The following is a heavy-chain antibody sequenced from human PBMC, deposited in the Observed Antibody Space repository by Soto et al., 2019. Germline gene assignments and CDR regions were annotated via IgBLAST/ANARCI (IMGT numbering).Heavy chain of an antibody. V-gene: IGHV3-7*01. CDR1: GFTFSSYW. J-gene: IGHJ4*02. CDR3: ARDSPGSQIEY. CDR2: IKQDGSEK. Sequence: GGSLRLSCAASGFTFSSYWMSWVRQAPGKGLEWVANIKQDGSEKYYVDSVKGRFTISRDNAKDSLYLQMNSLRAEDTAVYYCARDSPGSQIEYWGQGTLVTVSS.